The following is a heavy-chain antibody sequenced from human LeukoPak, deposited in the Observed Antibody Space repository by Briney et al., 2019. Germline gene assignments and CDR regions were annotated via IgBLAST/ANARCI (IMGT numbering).Heavy chain of an antibody. CDR1: GYDFTSYA. CDR3: ARVVAAPSYYMDV. Sequence: SVKVSCKASGYDFTSYAMHWVRQAPGQRLEWMGGIIPIFGTANYAQKFQGRVTITTDESTSTAYMELSSLRSEDTAVYYCARVVAAPSYYMDVWGKGTTVTVSS. V-gene: IGHV1-69*05. CDR2: IIPIFGTA. J-gene: IGHJ6*03.